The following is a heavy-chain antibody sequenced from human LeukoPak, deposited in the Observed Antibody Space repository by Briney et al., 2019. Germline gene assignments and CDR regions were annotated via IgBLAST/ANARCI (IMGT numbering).Heavy chain of an antibody. CDR1: GFTFSSYW. CDR3: ARDRGVDTAMVNWFDP. Sequence: GGSLRLSCAASGFTFSSYWMSWVRQAPGKGLEWVANIKKDGSEKYYVDSVKGRFTISRDNAKNSLYLQMNSLRAEDTALYYCARDRGVDTAMVNWFDPWGQGTLVTVSS. CDR2: IKKDGSEK. D-gene: IGHD5-18*01. V-gene: IGHV3-7*03. J-gene: IGHJ5*02.